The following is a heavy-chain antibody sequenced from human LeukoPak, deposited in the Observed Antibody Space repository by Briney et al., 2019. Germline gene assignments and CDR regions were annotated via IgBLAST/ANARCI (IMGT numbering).Heavy chain of an antibody. J-gene: IGHJ3*02. CDR3: AGDVVVTYNDAFDI. Sequence: SETLSLTCTVSGVSISSYSWSWIRQPAGKGLEWIGRIYTSGSTNYNPSLKSRVTISVDTPKNQFSLKLSSVTAADTAVYYCAGDVVVTYNDAFDIWGQGTMVTVSS. CDR1: GVSISSYS. V-gene: IGHV4-4*07. CDR2: IYTSGST. D-gene: IGHD2-21*02.